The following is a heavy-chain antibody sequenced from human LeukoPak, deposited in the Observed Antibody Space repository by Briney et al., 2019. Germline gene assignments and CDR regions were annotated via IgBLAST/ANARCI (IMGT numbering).Heavy chain of an antibody. CDR1: GGSIGSYY. CDR3: ARSPVVRGVIKFFDY. J-gene: IGHJ4*02. CDR2: IYYSGST. D-gene: IGHD3-10*01. Sequence: PSETLSLTCTVSGGSIGSYYWNWIRQPPGKGLEWIGYIYYSGSTYYNPSLKSRVTMSVDTSKNQFSLKLSSVTAVDTAVYYCARSPVVRGVIKFFDYWGQGTLVTVSS. V-gene: IGHV4-59*04.